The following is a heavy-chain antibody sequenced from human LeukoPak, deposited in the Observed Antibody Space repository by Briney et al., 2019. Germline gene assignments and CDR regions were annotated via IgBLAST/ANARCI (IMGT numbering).Heavy chain of an antibody. V-gene: IGHV4-59*12. CDR2: IKYSGKT. CDR3: AGPLGNWFDP. CDR1: GDSISSSY. Sequence: SETLSLTCTVSGDSISSSYWSWIRQSPGKGLEWVAYIKYSGKTNYNPSLKSRVTISVDTSKNQFSLKLSSVTAADTAVYYCAGPLGNWFDPWGQGTLVTVSS. J-gene: IGHJ5*02.